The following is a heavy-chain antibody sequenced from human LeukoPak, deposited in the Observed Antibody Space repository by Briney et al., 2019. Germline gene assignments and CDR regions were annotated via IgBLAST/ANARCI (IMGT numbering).Heavy chain of an antibody. Sequence: GRSLRLSCAASGFTFSSYGMHWVRQAPGKGLEWVAVISYDGSNKYYADSVKGRFTISRDNSKNTLYLQMNSLRAEDTAVYYCARDRLELGHSNYYYYYYMDVWGKGTTVTVSS. CDR2: ISYDGSNK. V-gene: IGHV3-30*03. J-gene: IGHJ6*03. CDR3: ARDRLELGHSNYYYYYYMDV. CDR1: GFTFSSYG. D-gene: IGHD1-7*01.